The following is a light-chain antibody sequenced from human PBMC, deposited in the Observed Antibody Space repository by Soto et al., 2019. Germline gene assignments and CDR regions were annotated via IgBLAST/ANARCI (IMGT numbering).Light chain of an antibody. CDR3: QQYHNWSPWT. V-gene: IGKV1-39*01. J-gene: IGKJ1*01. CDR1: RTINTY. CDR2: GAS. Sequence: RLSQSASSLSASVGDTITITCRASRTINTYLNWFQQKPGEPPRLLIYGASTLHDGVRSRFSGSGSGAELTLTITSLQSEDFAAYYCQQYHNWSPWTFGQGTKVDIK.